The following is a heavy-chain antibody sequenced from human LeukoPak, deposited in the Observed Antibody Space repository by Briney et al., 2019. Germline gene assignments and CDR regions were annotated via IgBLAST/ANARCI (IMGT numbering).Heavy chain of an antibody. CDR2: IRQDGGEK. V-gene: IGHV3-7*01. D-gene: IGHD6-13*01. CDR1: GFTFSDYW. Sequence: GGSLTLSCAVSGFTFSDYWMNWVRQAPGKGLEWVASIRQDGGEKSYVDSVKGRFTISRDNTKTSLYLQMSSLRVEDTAVYFCARDGTAPGLYFDLWGQGTLVTVSS. CDR3: ARDGTAPGLYFDL. J-gene: IGHJ4*01.